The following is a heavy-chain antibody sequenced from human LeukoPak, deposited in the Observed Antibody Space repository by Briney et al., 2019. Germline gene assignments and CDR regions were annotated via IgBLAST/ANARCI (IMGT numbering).Heavy chain of an antibody. D-gene: IGHD3-10*01. V-gene: IGHV3-53*01. CDR2: IYSGGNT. CDR1: GFTFSSAW. Sequence: GGSLRLSCAASGFTFSSAWMSWVRQAPGKGLEWVSVIYSGGNTYYADSVKGRFTIFRDNSKNSLYLQMNSLRAEDTAVYYCARGLGSGSSPFDYWGQGTLVTVSS. J-gene: IGHJ4*02. CDR3: ARGLGSGSSPFDY.